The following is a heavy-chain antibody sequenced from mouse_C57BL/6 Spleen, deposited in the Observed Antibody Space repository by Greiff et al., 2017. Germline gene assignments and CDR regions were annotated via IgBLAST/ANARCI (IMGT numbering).Heavy chain of an antibody. CDR3: ARQGGYDYDGAWFAY. J-gene: IGHJ3*01. V-gene: IGHV5-12*01. D-gene: IGHD2-4*01. CDR2: ISNGGGST. CDR1: GFTFSDYY. Sequence: EVKLMESGGGLVQPGGSLKLSCAASGFTFSDYYMYWVRQTPEKRLEWVAYISNGGGSTYYPDTVKGRFTISRDNAKNTLYLQMSRLKSEDTAMYYCARQGGYDYDGAWFAYWGQGTLVTVSA.